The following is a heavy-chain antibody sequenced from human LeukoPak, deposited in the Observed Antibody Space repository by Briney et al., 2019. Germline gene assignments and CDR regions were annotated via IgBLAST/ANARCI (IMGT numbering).Heavy chain of an antibody. CDR3: ARETLAARMFDY. Sequence: GGSLRLSCAASGFTFSNAWMSWVRQAPGKGLEWISYISSDGSSIFYADSVKGRCTISRDNAKNSLYLQMKSLRAEDTAVYYCARETLAARMFDYWGQGALVTVSS. J-gene: IGHJ4*02. V-gene: IGHV3-11*04. CDR1: GFTFSNAW. CDR2: ISSDGSSI. D-gene: IGHD6-6*01.